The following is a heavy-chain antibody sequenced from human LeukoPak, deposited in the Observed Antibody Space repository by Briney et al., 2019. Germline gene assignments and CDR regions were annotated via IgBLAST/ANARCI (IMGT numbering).Heavy chain of an antibody. CDR1: GFSFSRYE. V-gene: IGHV3-48*03. Sequence: GGSLRLSCIASGFSFSRYEMNWVRQAPGKGLEWIAYITTTGDRIQYADSVKGRFTISRDNTKNSLYLQLNSLRADDTALYYCVRDTKDYWGQGTLVTVSS. CDR3: VRDTKDY. D-gene: IGHD2-8*01. J-gene: IGHJ4*02. CDR2: ITTTGDRI.